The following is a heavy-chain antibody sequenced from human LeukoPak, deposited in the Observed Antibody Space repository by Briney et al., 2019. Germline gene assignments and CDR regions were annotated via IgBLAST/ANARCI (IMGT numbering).Heavy chain of an antibody. J-gene: IGHJ6*04. CDR1: GFTFNNYA. V-gene: IGHV3-23*01. Sequence: GGSLTLSCAASGFTFNNYAMTWVRQAPGKGLEWVSAIDARGDDTFYADFVRGRFTVSRDNVKNMVHLQMNSLTAEASAFYYWAKPLRYFYGVDVWGRGTTVTVSS. CDR3: AKPLRYFYGVDV. D-gene: IGHD3-9*01. CDR2: IDARGDDT.